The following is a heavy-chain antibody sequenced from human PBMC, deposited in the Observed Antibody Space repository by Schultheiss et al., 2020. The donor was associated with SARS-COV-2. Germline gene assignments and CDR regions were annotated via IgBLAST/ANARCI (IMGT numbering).Heavy chain of an antibody. CDR2: IYYSGST. CDR1: GGSISSYY. J-gene: IGHJ4*02. V-gene: IGHV4-59*12. D-gene: IGHD5-24*01. CDR3: ARGRRRDGYNSAPPWDY. Sequence: SETLSLTCTVSGGSISSYYWSWIRQPPGKGLEWIGYIYYSGSTNYNPSLKSRVTISVDTSKNQFSLKLSSVTAADTAVYYCARGRRRDGYNSAPPWDYCGQGTLGT.